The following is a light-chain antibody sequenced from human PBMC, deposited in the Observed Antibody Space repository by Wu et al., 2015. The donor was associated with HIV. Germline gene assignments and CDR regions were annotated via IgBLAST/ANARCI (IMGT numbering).Light chain of an antibody. J-gene: IGKJ4*01. CDR1: QTISYY. CDR2: GAT. Sequence: DIQMTQSPSSLSASVGDRVTITCRASQTISYYLNWYQQTPGSAPKLLIFGATSLQSGVPSRFSGSRSGTDFTLTISGLQPDDFATYYCQQSYTTPFTFGGGTKVEIK. V-gene: IGKV1-39*01. CDR3: QQSYTTPFT.